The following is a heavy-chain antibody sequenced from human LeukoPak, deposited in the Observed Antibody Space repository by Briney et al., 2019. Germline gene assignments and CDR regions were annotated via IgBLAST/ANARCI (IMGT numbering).Heavy chain of an antibody. J-gene: IGHJ4*02. Sequence: PSETLSLTSTVSGVSISSSSYYWGWIRQPPGKGLEWIGSIYYSGSTYYNPSLKSRVTISVDTSKNQFSLKLSSVTAADTAVYYCARRWELWGRGTLVIVSS. CDR1: GVSISSSSYY. CDR2: IYYSGST. CDR3: ARRWEL. V-gene: IGHV4-39*07. D-gene: IGHD1-26*01.